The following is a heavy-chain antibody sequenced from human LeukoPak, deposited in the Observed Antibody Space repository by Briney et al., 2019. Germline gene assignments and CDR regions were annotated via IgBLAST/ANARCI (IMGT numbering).Heavy chain of an antibody. CDR1: GYSFTSYW. CDR2: IDPSDSYT. J-gene: IGHJ5*02. V-gene: IGHV5-10-1*01. CDR3: ARQGPYSSSWYAWFDP. D-gene: IGHD6-13*01. Sequence: GESLKISCKGSGYSFTSYWISWVLQMPGKGLEWMGRIDPSDSYTNYSPSFQGHVTISADKSISTAYLQWSSLKASDTAMYYCARQGPYSSSWYAWFDPWGQGTLVTVSS.